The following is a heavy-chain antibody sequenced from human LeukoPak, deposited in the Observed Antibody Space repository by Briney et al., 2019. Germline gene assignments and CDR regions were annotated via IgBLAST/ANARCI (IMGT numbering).Heavy chain of an antibody. CDR3: ARKYYYYYYMDV. CDR2: IFYSGST. CDR1: GDSISSSSYY. Sequence: PSETLSLTCTVSGDSISSSSYYWGWIRQPPGKGLEWIGTIFYSGSTNYNPSLKSRVIISVDKSKNQFSLKVNSVTAADTAVYYCARKYYYYYYMDVWGKGTTVTVSS. V-gene: IGHV4-39*07. J-gene: IGHJ6*03.